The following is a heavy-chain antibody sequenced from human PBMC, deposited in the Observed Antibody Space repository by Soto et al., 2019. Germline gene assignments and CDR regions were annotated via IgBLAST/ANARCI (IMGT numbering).Heavy chain of an antibody. Sequence: EVQLVESGGDVVKPGGSLRLSCATSGFTFNNYNMNWVRQAPGKGLEWVSSIAARGSGYRYYAESVKVRFTITRDVAKNSLYLQMNNLRADDTALYYCARDLEGADVFDLWGQGTMVTVSS. CDR3: ARDLEGADVFDL. CDR2: IAARGSGYR. J-gene: IGHJ3*01. D-gene: IGHD3-16*01. CDR1: GFTFNNYN. V-gene: IGHV3-21*01.